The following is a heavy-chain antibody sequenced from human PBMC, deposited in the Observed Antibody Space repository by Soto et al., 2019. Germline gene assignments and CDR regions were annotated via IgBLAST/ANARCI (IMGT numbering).Heavy chain of an antibody. J-gene: IGHJ3*02. D-gene: IGHD7-27*01. CDR3: ARDKTKCLTDAFDI. V-gene: IGHV1-18*01. CDR2: ISPYNGHT. CDR1: GYTFISYG. Sequence: HVQLVQSGAEVKKPGASLKVSCKASGYTFISYGVRWVRQAPGQSLEWLGWISPYNGHTNYAQKFQGRITMTADTSTSTVYTDLRSLRTDVTAVYYCARDKTKCLTDAFDIWGQGTMVVVSS.